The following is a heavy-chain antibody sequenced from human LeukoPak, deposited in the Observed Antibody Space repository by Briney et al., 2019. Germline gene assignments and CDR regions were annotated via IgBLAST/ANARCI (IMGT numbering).Heavy chain of an antibody. CDR1: GGSISSGSYY. Sequence: SETLSLTCTVSGGSISSGSYYWSWIRQPAGKGLEWIGRIYTSGSTNYNPSLKSRVTISVDTSKNQFSLKLSSVTAADTAVYYCARDPSEYYYDSSGYYSHMDVWGKGTTVTVSS. J-gene: IGHJ6*03. CDR2: IYTSGST. CDR3: ARDPSEYYYDSSGYYSHMDV. D-gene: IGHD3-22*01. V-gene: IGHV4-61*02.